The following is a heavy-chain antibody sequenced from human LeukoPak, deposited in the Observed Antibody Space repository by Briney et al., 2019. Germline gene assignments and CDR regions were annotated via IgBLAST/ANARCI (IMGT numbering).Heavy chain of an antibody. J-gene: IGHJ3*02. CDR2: ISSSGSTI. CDR1: GFTFSDYY. D-gene: IGHD3-22*01. CDR3: AGTYYYDSSGGAFDI. V-gene: IGHV3-11*01. Sequence: PGGSLRLSCAASGFTFSDYYMSWIRQAPGKGLEWVSYISSSGSTIYYADSVKGRFTISRDNAKNSLYLQMNSLRAEDTAVYYCAGTYYYDSSGGAFDIWGQGTMVTVSS.